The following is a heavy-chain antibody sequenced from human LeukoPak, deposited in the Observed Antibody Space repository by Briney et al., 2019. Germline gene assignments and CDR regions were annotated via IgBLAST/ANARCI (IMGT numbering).Heavy chain of an antibody. D-gene: IGHD2-2*01. J-gene: IGHJ6*04. Sequence: GGSLRLSCAASGFTFSSYWMSWVRQAPGKGLEWVANIKQDGSEKYYVDSVKGRFTISRDNAKNSLYLQMNSLRAEDTAVYYCARDSIVVVPAGYYYYGMDVWGKGTTVTVSS. CDR2: IKQDGSEK. CDR3: ARDSIVVVPAGYYYYGMDV. V-gene: IGHV3-7*01. CDR1: GFTFSSYW.